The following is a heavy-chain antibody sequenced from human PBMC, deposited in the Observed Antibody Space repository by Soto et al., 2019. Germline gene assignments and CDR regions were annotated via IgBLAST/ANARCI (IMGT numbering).Heavy chain of an antibody. V-gene: IGHV4-59*01. D-gene: IGHD4-17*01. CDR1: GGSISSYY. CDR2: IYYSGST. Sequence: SETLSLTCTVSGGSISSYYWSWIRQPPGKGLEWIGYIYYSGSTNYNPSLKSRVTISVDTSKNQFSLKLSSVTAADTAVYYCARSGTTVVKGGDVDIWGQGTMVT. CDR3: ARSGTTVVKGGDVDI. J-gene: IGHJ3*02.